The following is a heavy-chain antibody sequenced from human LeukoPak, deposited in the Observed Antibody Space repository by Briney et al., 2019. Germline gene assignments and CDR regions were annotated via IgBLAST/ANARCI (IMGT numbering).Heavy chain of an antibody. CDR3: ARDPYSGSYGDSYYYYMDV. CDR1: EFSVGSNY. J-gene: IGHJ6*03. Sequence: GGSLRLSCAASEFSVGSNYMTWVRQAPGKGLEWVSLIYSGGSTYYADSVKGRFTISKDNSKNTLYLQMNSLRAEDTAVYYCARDPYSGSYGDSYYYYMDVWGKGTTVTISS. CDR2: IYSGGST. D-gene: IGHD1-26*01. V-gene: IGHV3-66*01.